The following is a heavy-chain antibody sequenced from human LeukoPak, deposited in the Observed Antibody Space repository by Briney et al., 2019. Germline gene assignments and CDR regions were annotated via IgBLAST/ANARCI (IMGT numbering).Heavy chain of an antibody. D-gene: IGHD4-11*01. CDR1: GFTFDDYA. CDR2: ISWNSGSI. CDR3: AKGSLTYSNYVFDY. J-gene: IGHJ4*02. Sequence: GGSLRLSCAASGFTFDDYAMHWVRQAPGKGLEWVSGISWNSGSIGYADSVKGRFTISRDNAKNSLYLQMNSLRAEDTALYYCAKGSLTYSNYVFDYWGQGTLVTVSS. V-gene: IGHV3-9*01.